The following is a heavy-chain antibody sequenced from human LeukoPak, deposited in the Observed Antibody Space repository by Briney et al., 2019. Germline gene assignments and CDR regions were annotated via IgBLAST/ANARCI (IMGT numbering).Heavy chain of an antibody. CDR3: ARDKGTSYLSSFDY. Sequence: GGSLRLSCAASGFTFSSYWMHWVRQAPGKGLVWASRINSDGSSTSYADSAKGRFTISRDNSENTLYLQMNSLRAADTAVYYCARDKGTSYLSSFDYWGQGTLVTVSS. CDR2: INSDGSST. J-gene: IGHJ4*02. V-gene: IGHV3-74*01. CDR1: GFTFSSYW. D-gene: IGHD6-6*01.